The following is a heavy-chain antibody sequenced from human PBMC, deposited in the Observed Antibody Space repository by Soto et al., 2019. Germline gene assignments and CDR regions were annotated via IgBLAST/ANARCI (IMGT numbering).Heavy chain of an antibody. Sequence: QVQLVESGGGVVQPGRSLRLSCAASGFTFSSYAMHWVRQAPGKGLEWVAVISYDGSNKYYADSVKGRFTISRDNSKNTLYLQMNSLRAEDTAVYYCATAREWLRLFAYWGQGTLVTVSS. J-gene: IGHJ4*02. V-gene: IGHV3-30-3*01. D-gene: IGHD5-12*01. CDR2: ISYDGSNK. CDR3: ATAREWLRLFAY. CDR1: GFTFSSYA.